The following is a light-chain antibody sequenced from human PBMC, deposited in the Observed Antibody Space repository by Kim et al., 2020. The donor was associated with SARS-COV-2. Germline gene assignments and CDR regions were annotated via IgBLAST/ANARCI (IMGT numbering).Light chain of an antibody. CDR1: SSDVGGYYY. Sequence: QSALTQPASVSGSPGQSITISCTGTSSDVGGYYYVSWYQQHPGEAPKLMIYDVSQRPSGISNRFSGSKSDNTASLTISGLQAEDEADYFCSSFTSSSTWVFGGGTQLTVL. CDR2: DVS. J-gene: IGLJ3*02. CDR3: SSFTSSSTWV. V-gene: IGLV2-14*03.